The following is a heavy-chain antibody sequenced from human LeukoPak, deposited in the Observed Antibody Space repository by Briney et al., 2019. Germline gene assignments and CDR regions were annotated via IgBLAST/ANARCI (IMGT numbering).Heavy chain of an antibody. Sequence: GGSLRLSCVASGFTFTNYWMNWVRQAPGKGLEWVANIAQDGSEKHYVDSVKGRFTISRDNAKNSLYLQMNSLRAEDTAVYYCARDEPTYYYDTSGYYYDYWGQGTLVTVSS. CDR3: ARDEPTYYYDTSGYYYDY. D-gene: IGHD3-22*01. J-gene: IGHJ4*02. V-gene: IGHV3-7*01. CDR1: GFTFTNYW. CDR2: IAQDGSEK.